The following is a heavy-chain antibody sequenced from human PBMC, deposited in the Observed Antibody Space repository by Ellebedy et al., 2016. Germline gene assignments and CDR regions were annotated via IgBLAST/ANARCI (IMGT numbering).Heavy chain of an antibody. CDR3: ARNYYDSSGYDGHFDY. Sequence: SETLSLTCAVSGGSISSSNWWSWVRQPPGEGLEWIGEIYHSGSTNYNPSLKSRVTISVDKSKNQFSLKLSSVTAADTAVYYCARNYYDSSGYDGHFDYWGQGTLVTVSS. J-gene: IGHJ4*02. V-gene: IGHV4-4*02. CDR2: IYHSGST. CDR1: GGSISSSNW. D-gene: IGHD3-22*01.